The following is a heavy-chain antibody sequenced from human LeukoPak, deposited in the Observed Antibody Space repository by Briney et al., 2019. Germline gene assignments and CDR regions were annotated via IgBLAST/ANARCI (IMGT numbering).Heavy chain of an antibody. CDR2: ISGSGDRT. J-gene: IGHJ5*02. CDR1: GFTFSSHA. D-gene: IGHD3-16*01. CDR3: AREELGSSLGFDP. V-gene: IGHV3-23*01. Sequence: GGSLRLSCAVSGFTFSSHAVSWVRQAPGRGLEWVSAISGSGDRTYYADSVKGRFTISRDNSKNTLYLQMNSLRAEDTAVYYCAREELGSSLGFDPWGQGTLVTVSS.